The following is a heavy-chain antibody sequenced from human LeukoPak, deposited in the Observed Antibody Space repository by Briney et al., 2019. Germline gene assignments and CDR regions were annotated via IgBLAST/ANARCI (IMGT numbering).Heavy chain of an antibody. CDR2: IIPIFGTA. D-gene: IGHD2-2*01. CDR1: GGTFSSYA. Sequence: SVKVSCKASGGTFSSYAISWVRQAPGQGLEWMGGIIPIFGTASYAQKFQGRVTITADESTSTAYMELSSLRSEDTAVYYCATGYCSSTSCSFDHWGQGTLVTVSS. J-gene: IGHJ4*02. CDR3: ATGYCSSTSCSFDH. V-gene: IGHV1-69*13.